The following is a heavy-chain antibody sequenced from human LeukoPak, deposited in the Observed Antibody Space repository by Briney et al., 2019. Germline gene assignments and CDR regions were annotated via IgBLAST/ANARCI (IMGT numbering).Heavy chain of an antibody. CDR3: ARVVVVAAVPPPAPDAFDI. CDR2: IYYSGST. V-gene: IGHV4-59*01. Sequence: PSETLSLTCTVSGGSISSYYWSWIRQPPGKGLEWIGYIYYSGSTNYNPSLKSRVTISVDTSTNQFSLKLSSVTAADTAVYYCARVVVVAAVPPPAPDAFDIWGQGTMVTVSS. J-gene: IGHJ3*02. CDR1: GGSISSYY. D-gene: IGHD2-15*01.